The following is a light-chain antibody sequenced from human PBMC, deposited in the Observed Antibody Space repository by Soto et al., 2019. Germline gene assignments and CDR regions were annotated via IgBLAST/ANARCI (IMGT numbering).Light chain of an antibody. CDR3: ATWDSSLSVVV. J-gene: IGLJ2*01. CDR2: DNS. V-gene: IGLV1-51*01. Sequence: QSVLTQTPSVSAAAGQKVTISCSGSYSNIGSNFVSWYQHFPGSAPKLLIYDNSQRPSGIPDRFSGSKSGSSATLGITGLQMGDEADYYCATWDSSLSVVVFGGGTKVTVL. CDR1: YSNIGSNF.